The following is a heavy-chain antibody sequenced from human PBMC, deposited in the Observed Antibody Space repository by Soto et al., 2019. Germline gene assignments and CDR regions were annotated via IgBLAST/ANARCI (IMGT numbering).Heavy chain of an antibody. CDR1: GYSFTSYW. Sequence: PGESLKISCKGSGYSFTSYWIGWVRQMPGKGLEWMGIIYPGDSESRYGPPFQGQVTISADKSTSTAYLQWNSLKASDTAMYYCARHGTTDSSGYYYPYSGQGSLVTVSS. CDR3: ARHGTTDSSGYYYPY. D-gene: IGHD3-22*01. CDR2: IYPGDSES. V-gene: IGHV5-51*01. J-gene: IGHJ4*02.